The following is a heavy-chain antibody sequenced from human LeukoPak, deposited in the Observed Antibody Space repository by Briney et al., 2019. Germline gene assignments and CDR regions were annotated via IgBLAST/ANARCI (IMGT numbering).Heavy chain of an antibody. Sequence: GGSLRLSCAASGFTFSSYWMHWVRQAPGKGLVWVSRIDNDGRGTSHADSVKGRFTISRDNSKNTLYLQMNSLRAEDTAVYYCAKSILSWFGELLNYYFDYWGQGTLVTVSS. J-gene: IGHJ4*02. CDR3: AKSILSWFGELLNYYFDY. D-gene: IGHD3-10*01. CDR2: IDNDGRGT. CDR1: GFTFSSYW. V-gene: IGHV3-74*01.